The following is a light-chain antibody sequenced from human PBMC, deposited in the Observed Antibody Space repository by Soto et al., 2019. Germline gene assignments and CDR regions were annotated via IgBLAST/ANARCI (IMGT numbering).Light chain of an antibody. CDR1: QGISSW. CDR2: ATS. CDR3: KQANRFLT. J-gene: IGKJ4*01. V-gene: IGKV1-12*01. Sequence: DIQMTQSPSSVSASVGDRVTITCRASQGISSWLAWDPQKRGKAPKLLIYATSSLQSGVPSGFSGSGSGTDFTITISSLQPEDFATYCCKQANRFLTFGGGTKVEIK.